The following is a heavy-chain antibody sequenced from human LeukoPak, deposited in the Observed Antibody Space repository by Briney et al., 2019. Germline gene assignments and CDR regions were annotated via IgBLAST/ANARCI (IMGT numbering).Heavy chain of an antibody. CDR3: ARDKVGQWLIPFDY. J-gene: IGHJ4*02. CDR1: GYTFTSYG. D-gene: IGHD6-19*01. CDR2: ISAYYGNT. V-gene: IGHV1-18*01. Sequence: ASVKVSCNASGYTFTSYGISWVRMAPRQGLEWMGWISAYYGNTNYEQKLQGRVTMTTDTSTSTAYKELRSLRSDDTAVYYCARDKVGQWLIPFDYWGQGTLVTVSS.